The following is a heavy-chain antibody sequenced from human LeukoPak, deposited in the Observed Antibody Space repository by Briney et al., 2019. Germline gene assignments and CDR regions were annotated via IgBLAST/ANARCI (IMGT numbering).Heavy chain of an antibody. Sequence: SETLSLTCAVSGGSIRSGGYSWSWIRQPPGRGLEWIGYIYYSGSTYYNPSLKSRVTISVDTSKNQFSLKLTSVTAADTAVYYCAGEDVNIDPFEFWGQGTLVTVSS. V-gene: IGHV4-30-4*07. D-gene: IGHD5-12*01. CDR2: IYYSGST. CDR3: AGEDVNIDPFEF. J-gene: IGHJ4*02. CDR1: GGSIRSGGYS.